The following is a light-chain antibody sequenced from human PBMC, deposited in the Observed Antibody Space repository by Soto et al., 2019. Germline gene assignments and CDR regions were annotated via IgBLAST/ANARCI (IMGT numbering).Light chain of an antibody. CDR2: GAS. CDR3: QHYDDSPHT. CDR1: QSVRSGS. V-gene: IGKV3-20*01. Sequence: EIVLTQSPVTLSLIPGEGATLSCRASQSVRSGSLAWYQQKPGQAPRLLIYGASSRATDIPDRFSGSGYGTYFILTISRLEPEDFAVYYCQHYDDSPHTFGQGTKLEIK. J-gene: IGKJ2*01.